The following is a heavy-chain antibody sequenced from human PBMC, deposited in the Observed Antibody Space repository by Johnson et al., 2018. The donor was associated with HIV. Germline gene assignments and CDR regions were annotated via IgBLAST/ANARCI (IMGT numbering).Heavy chain of an antibody. V-gene: IGHV3-30*04. J-gene: IGHJ3*02. CDR1: GFTFSTYA. Sequence: QVQLVESGGGVAQPGRSLRLSCTASGFTFSTYAMHWVRQAPGKGLEWVAIISYDGSDKYYADSVKGRFTISRDNSKNTLYLQMNSLRAEDTAVYYCARVMEPRDAFDIWGQGTMVTVSS. CDR2: ISYDGSDK. D-gene: IGHD1-1*01. CDR3: ARVMEPRDAFDI.